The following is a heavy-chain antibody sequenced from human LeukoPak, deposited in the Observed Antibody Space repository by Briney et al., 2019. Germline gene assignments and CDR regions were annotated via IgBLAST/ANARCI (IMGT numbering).Heavy chain of an antibody. V-gene: IGHV3-30*03. J-gene: IGHJ4*01. CDR3: ARDRPPRARSSTHR. Sequence: GGSLRLSYAGAGFIFGAYGMSWVRQAPGGGLEWLALISHDGNNKFYADSVKGRFTISRDNSKNTLFLQMNSLRPEDAAVYFCARDRPPRARSSTHRWGQRTLVTVSS. D-gene: IGHD6-6*01. CDR1: GFIFGAYG. CDR2: ISHDGNNK.